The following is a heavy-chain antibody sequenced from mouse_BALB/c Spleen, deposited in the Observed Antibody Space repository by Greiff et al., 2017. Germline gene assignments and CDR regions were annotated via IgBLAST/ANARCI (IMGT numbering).Heavy chain of an antibody. CDR2: IWAGGST. D-gene: IGHD2-4*01. CDR3: ARDGMSTKSSFAY. CDR1: GFSLTSYG. Sequence: VKLMESGPGLVAPSQSLSITCTVSGFSLTSYGVHWVRQPPGKGLEWLGVIWAGGSTNYNSALMSRLSISKDNSKSQVFLKMNSLQTDDTAMYYCARDGMSTKSSFAYWGQGTLVTVSA. V-gene: IGHV2-9*02. J-gene: IGHJ3*01.